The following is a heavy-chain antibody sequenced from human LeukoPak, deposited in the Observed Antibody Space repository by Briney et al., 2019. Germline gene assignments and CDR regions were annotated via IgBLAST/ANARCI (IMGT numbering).Heavy chain of an antibody. CDR1: GYSISSGYY. Sequence: PSETLSLTCAASGYSISSGYYWGWIRQPPGKGLEWIGSIYHSGSTYYNPSLKSRVTISVDTSKNQFSLKLSSVTAADTAVYYCARDRPKGLLWFGESYGMDVWGKGTTVTVSS. V-gene: IGHV4-38-2*02. D-gene: IGHD3-10*01. CDR3: ARDRPKGLLWFGESYGMDV. J-gene: IGHJ6*04. CDR2: IYHSGST.